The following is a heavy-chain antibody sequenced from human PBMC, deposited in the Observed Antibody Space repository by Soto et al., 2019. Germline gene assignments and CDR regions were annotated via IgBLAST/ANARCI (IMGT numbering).Heavy chain of an antibody. CDR2: IYYSGRT. V-gene: IGHV4-39*01. J-gene: IGHJ4*02. CDR3: ARQRTTVVTQAYFDH. CDR1: GESISSSSYY. Sequence: KPSETLSLTCSVSGESISSSSYYWGWIRQPPGKGLEWIGSIYYSGRTYYNPSFKSRVTISIDTSKNQFSLKLSSVTATDTAVYYCARQRTTVVTQAYFDHWGQGALVTVSS. D-gene: IGHD2-21*02.